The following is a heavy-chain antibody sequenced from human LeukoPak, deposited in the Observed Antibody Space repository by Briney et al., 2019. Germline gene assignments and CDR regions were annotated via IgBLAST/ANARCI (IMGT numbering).Heavy chain of an antibody. CDR2: INSDGSTT. V-gene: IGHV3-74*01. CDR1: GFSFSSYW. CDR3: ARRSSGSPPYYFDS. D-gene: IGHD1-26*01. J-gene: IGHJ4*02. Sequence: GGSLRLSCAASGFSFSSYWMHWVRQAPGKGLVWVARINSDGSTTSYADYVKGRFTISRDNAKNTLYLQMNSLRAEDTAVYYCARRSSGSPPYYFDSWGQGTLVTVSS.